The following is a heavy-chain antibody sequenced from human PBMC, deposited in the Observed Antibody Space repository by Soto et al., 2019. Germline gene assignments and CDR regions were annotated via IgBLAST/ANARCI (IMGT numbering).Heavy chain of an antibody. J-gene: IGHJ6*02. Sequence: GSLRLSCAASGFTFSSDAMHWVRQAPGKGLEWVAVISYDGSNKYYADSVKGRFTISRDNSKNTLYLQMNGLRAEDTAVYYCARALLSYGSGPTGVWGRGTTVTVSS. CDR2: ISYDGSNK. V-gene: IGHV3-30-3*01. D-gene: IGHD3-10*01. CDR1: GFTFSSDA. CDR3: ARALLSYGSGPTGV.